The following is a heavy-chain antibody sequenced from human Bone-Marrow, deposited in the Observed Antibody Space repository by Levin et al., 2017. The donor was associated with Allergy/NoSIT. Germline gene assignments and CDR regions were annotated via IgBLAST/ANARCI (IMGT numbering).Heavy chain of an antibody. CDR1: GFTFSSYT. J-gene: IGHJ3*02. CDR3: AKERMTGIAGVAFDS. V-gene: IGHV3-23*01. D-gene: IGHD6-13*01. Sequence: PGESLKISCVASGFTFSSYTMTWVRQAPGKGLEWVSAISDSGGTTYYADPVKGRFTISRDNSKNTLFLQMNSQRGEETAVYYCAKERMTGIAGVAFDSWGQGTMVTVSS. CDR2: ISDSGGTT.